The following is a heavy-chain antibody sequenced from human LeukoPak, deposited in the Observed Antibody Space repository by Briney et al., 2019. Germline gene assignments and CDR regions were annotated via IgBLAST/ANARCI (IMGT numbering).Heavy chain of an antibody. CDR2: IYYSGST. Sequence: SETLSLTCTVSGYSISSGYYWSWIRQHPGKGLEWIGYIYYSGSTYYNPSLKSRVTISVDTSKNQFSLKLSSVTAADTAVYYCARVLRDGYNEIDYWGQGTLVTVSS. CDR1: GYSISSGYY. J-gene: IGHJ4*02. D-gene: IGHD5-24*01. V-gene: IGHV4-31*03. CDR3: ARVLRDGYNEIDY.